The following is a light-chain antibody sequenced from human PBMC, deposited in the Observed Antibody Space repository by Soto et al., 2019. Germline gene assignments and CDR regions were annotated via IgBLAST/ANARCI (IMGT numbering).Light chain of an antibody. J-gene: IGKJ3*01. CDR3: HQYGTAPLT. Sequence: EIVMTQSPATLSVSPGERATLSCWASQSVSATVAWYQQKSGQAPRLLIHSASTRATGVPARFSGGGSGTDFTLTISRLEPEDFSVYYCHQYGTAPLTFGPGTKVDIK. CDR2: SAS. V-gene: IGKV3-15*01. CDR1: QSVSAT.